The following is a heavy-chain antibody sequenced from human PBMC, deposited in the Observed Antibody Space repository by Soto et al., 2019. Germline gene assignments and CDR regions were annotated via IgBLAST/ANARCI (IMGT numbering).Heavy chain of an antibody. Sequence: GGSLRLSCAASGFTFSSYWMSWVRQAPGKGLEWVANIKQDGSEKYYVDSVKGRFTISGDNAKNSLYLQMNSLRAEDTAVYYCARDCSGGSCPTLDYWGQGTLVTVSS. CDR3: ARDCSGGSCPTLDY. CDR2: IKQDGSEK. D-gene: IGHD2-15*01. CDR1: GFTFSSYW. J-gene: IGHJ4*02. V-gene: IGHV3-7*01.